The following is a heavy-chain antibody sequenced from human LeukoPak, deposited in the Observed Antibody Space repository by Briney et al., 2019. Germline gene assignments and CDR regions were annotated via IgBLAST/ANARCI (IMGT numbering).Heavy chain of an antibody. CDR2: IIPIFGTA. J-gene: IGHJ4*02. Sequence: ASVKVSCKASGGTFSSYAISWVRQAPGQGLEWMGRIIPIFGTANYAQKFQGRVTITTDESTSTAYMELSSLRSEDTAVYYCAGVWGRQYQLLGYFDYWGQGTLVTVSS. CDR3: AGVWGRQYQLLGYFDY. CDR1: GGTFSSYA. V-gene: IGHV1-69*05. D-gene: IGHD2-2*01.